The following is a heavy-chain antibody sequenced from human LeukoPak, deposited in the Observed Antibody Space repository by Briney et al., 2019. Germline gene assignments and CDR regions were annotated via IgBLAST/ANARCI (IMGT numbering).Heavy chain of an antibody. J-gene: IGHJ4*02. Sequence: SETLSLTCAVYSGSFSGYYWSWIRQPPGKGLEWIGEINHSGSTNYNPSLKSRVTISVDTSKNQFSLKLNSVTAADTAVYYCARAPADDYVWGSYRSCFDYWGQGTLVTVSS. D-gene: IGHD3-16*02. CDR1: SGSFSGYY. CDR2: INHSGST. CDR3: ARAPADDYVWGSYRSCFDY. V-gene: IGHV4-34*01.